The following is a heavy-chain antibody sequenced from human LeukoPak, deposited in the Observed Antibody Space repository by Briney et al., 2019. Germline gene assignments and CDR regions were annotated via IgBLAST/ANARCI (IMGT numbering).Heavy chain of an antibody. CDR1: GGSISSGDYY. CDR3: ARPYYYDSRIDP. D-gene: IGHD3-22*01. CDR2: MYYSGST. J-gene: IGHJ5*02. V-gene: IGHV4-30-4*01. Sequence: SETLSLTCTVSGGSISSGDYYWSWIRQPPGKGLEWIAYMYYSGSTYYNPSLKSRITMSANTSKNQLSLKLSSVTAADTAVYYCARPYYYDSRIDPWGQGILVTVSS.